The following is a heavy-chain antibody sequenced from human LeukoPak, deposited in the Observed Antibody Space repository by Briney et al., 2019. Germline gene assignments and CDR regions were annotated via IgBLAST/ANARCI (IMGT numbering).Heavy chain of an antibody. D-gene: IGHD3-10*01. V-gene: IGHV3-30*04. CDR1: GFTFSSYA. J-gene: IGHJ4*02. CDR2: ISYDGSNK. Sequence: GGSLRLSCAASGFTFSSYAMHWVRQAPGKGLEWVAVISYDGSNKYYADSVKGRFTISRGNSKNTLYLQMNSLRAEDTAVYYCARDLRVVRGVIEYYFDYWGQGTLVTVSS. CDR3: ARDLRVVRGVIEYYFDY.